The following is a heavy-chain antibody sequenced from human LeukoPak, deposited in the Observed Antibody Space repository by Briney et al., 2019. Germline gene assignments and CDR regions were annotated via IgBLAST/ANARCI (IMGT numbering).Heavy chain of an antibody. V-gene: IGHV3-23*01. Sequence: GGSLRLSCAASGFTVSSNYMSWVRQAPGKGLEWVSAISDSGGSTYYADSVKGRFTISRDNSKNTLYLQLNSLRAEDTAVYYCAKALFRVAVAGLDYWGQGTLVTVSS. CDR3: AKALFRVAVAGLDY. CDR2: ISDSGGST. J-gene: IGHJ4*02. D-gene: IGHD6-19*01. CDR1: GFTVSSNY.